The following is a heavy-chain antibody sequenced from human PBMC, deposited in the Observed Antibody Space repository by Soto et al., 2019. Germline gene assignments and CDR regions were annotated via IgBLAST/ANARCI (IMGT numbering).Heavy chain of an antibody. CDR3: ARGPTRSYNYFDP. CDR1: GYLFTNYG. J-gene: IGHJ5*02. Sequence: QAQLVQYGPEVKKPGASVKVSCKASGYLFTNYGITWVRRAPGQGLEWMGWISANSGITYNAERLQGRVTMTTDTSTSTAYLELRNLGSEDTAIYYCARGPTRSYNYFDPWGQGTLVTVSS. CDR2: ISANSGIT. V-gene: IGHV1-18*01.